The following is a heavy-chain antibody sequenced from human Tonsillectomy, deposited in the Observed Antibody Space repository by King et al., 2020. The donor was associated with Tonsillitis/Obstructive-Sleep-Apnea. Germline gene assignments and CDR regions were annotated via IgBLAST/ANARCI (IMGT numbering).Heavy chain of an antibody. CDR3: AHTYSYDRSGS. Sequence: VQLQQWGAGLLKPSETLSLNCAVYGGSFSGYYWNWIRQPPGKGLEWIGEIDHSGSTNYKPSLKSRVTISVDTSKNQFSLKLSSVTAADTAVYYCAHTYSYDRSGSWGQGTLVTVSS. V-gene: IGHV4-34*01. CDR1: GGSFSGYY. D-gene: IGHD3-22*01. CDR2: IDHSGST. J-gene: IGHJ5*02.